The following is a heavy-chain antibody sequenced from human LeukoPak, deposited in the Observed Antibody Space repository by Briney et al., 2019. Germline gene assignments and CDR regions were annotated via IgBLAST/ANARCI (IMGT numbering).Heavy chain of an antibody. Sequence: SETLSLTCTVSGXSIXSXXXXXGXIRQPXXKXLXXIGNLYYXGSTYYNPSLKSRVTISVDTSKNKFSLRLSSVTATDTAVYYCAGSPLSGSDPYFDYWGQGTLVTVSS. V-gene: IGHV4-39*01. D-gene: IGHD1-26*01. J-gene: IGHJ4*02. CDR3: AGSPLSGSDPYFDY. CDR1: GXSIXSXXXX. CDR2: LYYXGST.